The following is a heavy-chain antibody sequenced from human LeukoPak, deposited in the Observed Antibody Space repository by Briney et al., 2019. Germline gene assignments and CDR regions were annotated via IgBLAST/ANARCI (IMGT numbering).Heavy chain of an antibody. D-gene: IGHD2-21*02. CDR2: IYPGDSDT. CDR1: GYSFTSYW. Sequence: GESLKISCKGSGYSFTSYWIGWVRQMPGKGLERMGIIYPGDSDTRYSPSFQGQVTISADKSISTTYLQWSSLKASDTAMYYCARLAYCGGDCYSAVDYWGQGTLVTVSS. CDR3: ARLAYCGGDCYSAVDY. J-gene: IGHJ4*02. V-gene: IGHV5-51*01.